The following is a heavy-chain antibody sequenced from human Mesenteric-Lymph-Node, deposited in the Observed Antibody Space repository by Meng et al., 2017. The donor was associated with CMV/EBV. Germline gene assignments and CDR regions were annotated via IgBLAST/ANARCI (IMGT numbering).Heavy chain of an antibody. CDR3: AKDGITTFGVVVPFDF. Sequence: GGSLRLSCAASGFTFSTYGMHWVRQAPGKGLEWVAFISYDGYDKYYADSVKGRLTIFRNNSKNTLYVQLSSLRAEDTAVYFCAKDGITTFGVVVPFDFWGQGTLVTVSS. V-gene: IGHV3-30*02. D-gene: IGHD3-3*01. CDR2: ISYDGYDK. J-gene: IGHJ4*02. CDR1: GFTFSTYG.